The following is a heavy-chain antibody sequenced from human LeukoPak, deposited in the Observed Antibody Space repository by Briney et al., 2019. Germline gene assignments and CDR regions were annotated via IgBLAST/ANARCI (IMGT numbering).Heavy chain of an antibody. D-gene: IGHD6-13*01. CDR2: ISYDGSNK. CDR1: GFTFSSYA. J-gene: IGHJ6*02. CDR3: ARDLSSSWYPFNYYYYGMDV. Sequence: GRSLRLSCAASGFTFSSYAMHRVRQAPGKGLEWVAVISYDGSNKYYADSVKGRFTISRDNAKNSLYLQMNSLRAEDTAVYYCARDLSSSWYPFNYYYYGMDVWGQGTTVTVSS. V-gene: IGHV3-30-3*01.